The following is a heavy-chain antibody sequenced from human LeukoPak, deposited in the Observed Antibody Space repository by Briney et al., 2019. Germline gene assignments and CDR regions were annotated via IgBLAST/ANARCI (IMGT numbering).Heavy chain of an antibody. CDR3: VRGFRNGPFDC. Sequence: GGSLRLSCEASGFTFDDYGMSWVRQPPGKGLEWVSGINRNGGSTDYADSVKGRFTISRDNAKNSHFLQMNSLRVEDTALYYSVRGFRNGPFDCWGQGTLVTVSS. CDR2: INRNGGST. V-gene: IGHV3-20*04. CDR1: GFTFDDYG. D-gene: IGHD2-8*01. J-gene: IGHJ4*02.